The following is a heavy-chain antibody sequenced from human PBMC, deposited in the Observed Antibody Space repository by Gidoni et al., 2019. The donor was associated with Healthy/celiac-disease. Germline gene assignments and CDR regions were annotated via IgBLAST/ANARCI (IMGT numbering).Heavy chain of an antibody. Sequence: QVQLVESGGGVVQPGRSLRLPCAASGFTFSSYGMHWVRQAPGKGLEWVAVISDDGSNKYYADSVKSRFTISRDNSKNTLYLQMNSLRAEDTAVYYCAKGVQDYYGSWSADYWGQGTLVTVSS. CDR3: AKGVQDYYGSWSADY. J-gene: IGHJ4*02. D-gene: IGHD3-10*01. CDR2: ISDDGSNK. V-gene: IGHV3-30*18. CDR1: GFTFSSYG.